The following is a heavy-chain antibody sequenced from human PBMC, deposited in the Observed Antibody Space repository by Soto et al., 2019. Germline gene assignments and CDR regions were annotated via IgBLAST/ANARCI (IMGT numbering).Heavy chain of an antibody. CDR1: GDSVSSNSAA. V-gene: IGHV6-1*01. CDR3: ARDNGSVLLWFGESTLWAFDI. J-gene: IGHJ3*02. CDR2: TYYRSKWYN. D-gene: IGHD3-10*01. Sequence: SPTLSLTCAISGDSVSSNSAAWNWIRQSPSRGLEWLGRTYYRSKWYNDYAVSVKSRITINPDTSKNQFSLQLNSVTPEDTAVYYCARDNGSVLLWFGESTLWAFDIWGQGTMVTVSS.